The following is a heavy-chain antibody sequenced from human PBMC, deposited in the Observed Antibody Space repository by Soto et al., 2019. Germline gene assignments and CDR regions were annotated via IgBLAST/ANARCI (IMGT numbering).Heavy chain of an antibody. J-gene: IGHJ6*02. Sequence: EVLLLESGGGLVQPGGSLRLSCAASGLTLSSNAMSWVRQAPGKGLEWVSAISGSGGRTYYADSVKGRFTISRDNSKNTVYLRMNGLKADDSAVYYCAKPIIDLYGSGSPSVFYYGMDVWGRGTTVTVSS. D-gene: IGHD3-10*01. V-gene: IGHV3-23*01. CDR3: AKPIIDLYGSGSPSVFYYGMDV. CDR2: ISGSGGRT. CDR1: GLTLSSNA.